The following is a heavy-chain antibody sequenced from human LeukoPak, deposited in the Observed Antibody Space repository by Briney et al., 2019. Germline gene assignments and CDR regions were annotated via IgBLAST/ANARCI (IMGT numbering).Heavy chain of an antibody. V-gene: IGHV1-2*06. J-gene: IGHJ4*02. CDR2: INPNSGGT. CDR3: ARGKAALRLGELSLSDY. CDR1: GYTFTGYY. Sequence: ASVKVSCTASGYTFTGYYMHWVRQAPGQGLEWMGRINPNSGGTNYAQKFQGRVTMTRDTSISTAYMELSRLRSDDTAVYYCARGKAALRLGELSLSDYWGQGTLVTVSS. D-gene: IGHD3-16*02.